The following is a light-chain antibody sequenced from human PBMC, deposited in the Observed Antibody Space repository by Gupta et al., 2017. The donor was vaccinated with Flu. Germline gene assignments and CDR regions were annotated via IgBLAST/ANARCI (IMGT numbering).Light chain of an antibody. V-gene: IGKV1-5*03. Sequence: DIQMTQSPSTLSASVGDRVTITCRASQSISSWLAWYQQKPGKPPKLLIYMASTLETGVPSRFDGSGSGTEFTLTISSRQPDDFATYYCQKENRYSWTFGQGTKVEIK. CDR1: QSISSW. CDR2: MAS. CDR3: QKENRYSWT. J-gene: IGKJ1*01.